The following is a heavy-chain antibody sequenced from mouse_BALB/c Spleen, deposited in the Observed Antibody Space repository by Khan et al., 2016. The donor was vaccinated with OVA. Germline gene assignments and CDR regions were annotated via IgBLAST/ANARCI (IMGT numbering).Heavy chain of an antibody. J-gene: IGHJ3*01. CDR3: ARRGVYDILAY. CDR1: GYTFTTYW. V-gene: IGHV1-7*01. D-gene: IGHD2-3*01. Sequence: QVQLQQSGAELVKPGASVKMSCTASGYTFTTYWMHWIKQRPGQGLEWIGYINPCTGYTEYNQNFKDKATLTADESSSSAYMQLNSLTSEDSAVYYCARRGVYDILAYWGQGTLVTVSA. CDR2: INPCTGYT.